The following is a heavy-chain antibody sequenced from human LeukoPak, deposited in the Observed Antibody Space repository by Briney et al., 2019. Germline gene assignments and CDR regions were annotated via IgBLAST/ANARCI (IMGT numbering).Heavy chain of an antibody. CDR2: INHSGSP. CDR1: GVSFSGYY. CDR3: ARVAWELLSAFDI. Sequence: TPSETLSLTCAVYGVSFSGYYWSWIRQPPGKGLEWIGEINHSGSPTYIPSLKSRITISVDTSKNQFSLKLSSVTAADTAVYYCARVAWELLSAFDIWGQGTVVTVSS. D-gene: IGHD1-26*01. V-gene: IGHV4-34*01. J-gene: IGHJ3*02.